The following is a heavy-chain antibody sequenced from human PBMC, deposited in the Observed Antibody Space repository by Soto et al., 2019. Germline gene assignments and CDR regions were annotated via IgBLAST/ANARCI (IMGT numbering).Heavy chain of an antibody. CDR3: ARGQGIAAAEFDP. CDR1: GGSFSGYY. D-gene: IGHD6-13*01. J-gene: IGHJ5*02. Sequence: PSETLSLTCAVYGGSFSGYYWSWIRQPPGKGLEWIGEINHSGSTNYSPSLKSRVTISVDTSKNQFSLKLSSVTAADTAVYYCARGQGIAAAEFDPWGQGTLVTVSS. CDR2: INHSGST. V-gene: IGHV4-34*01.